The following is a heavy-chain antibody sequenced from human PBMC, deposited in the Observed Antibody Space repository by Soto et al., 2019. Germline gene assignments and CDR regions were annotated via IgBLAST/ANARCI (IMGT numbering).Heavy chain of an antibody. CDR1: GVSVTSGSYY. Sequence: ASETLSLTCTVSGVSVTSGSYYWSWIRQPPGKGLEWIGYIFYSGSTNYNPSLKSRVTISVDTSKNQLSLKLSSVTAADTAVYYCARLFWDGYYTNYYYMDVWGKGTTVTVSS. D-gene: IGHD3-3*01. J-gene: IGHJ6*03. CDR2: IFYSGST. V-gene: IGHV4-61*01. CDR3: ARLFWDGYYTNYYYMDV.